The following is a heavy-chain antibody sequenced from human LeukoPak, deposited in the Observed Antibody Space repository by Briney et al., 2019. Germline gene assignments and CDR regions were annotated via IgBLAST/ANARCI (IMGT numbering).Heavy chain of an antibody. V-gene: IGHV1-46*01. J-gene: IGHJ5*02. CDR2: INPSGGST. CDR1: GYTFTSYY. Sequence: ASVKVSCKASGYTFTSYYMHWVRQAPGQGLEWMGIINPSGGSTSYAQKFQGRVTMTRDMSTSTVYMELSSLRSEDTAVYYCARDYASSYYYDSSGYPNWFDPWGQGTLVTVSS. D-gene: IGHD3-22*01. CDR3: ARDYASSYYYDSSGYPNWFDP.